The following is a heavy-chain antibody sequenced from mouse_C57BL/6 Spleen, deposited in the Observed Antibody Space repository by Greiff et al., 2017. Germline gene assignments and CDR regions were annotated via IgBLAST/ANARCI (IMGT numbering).Heavy chain of an antibody. CDR1: GYSFTDYN. D-gene: IGHD2-3*01. Sequence: VQLQQSGPELVKPGASVKISCKASGYSFTDYNMNWVKQSNGKSLEWIGVINPNYGTTSYNQKLKGKATLTVDQSSSTAYMQLNSLTAEDSAVDYCARDGYYGYYAMDYWGQGTSVTVSS. V-gene: IGHV1-39*01. J-gene: IGHJ4*01. CDR3: ARDGYYGYYAMDY. CDR2: INPNYGTT.